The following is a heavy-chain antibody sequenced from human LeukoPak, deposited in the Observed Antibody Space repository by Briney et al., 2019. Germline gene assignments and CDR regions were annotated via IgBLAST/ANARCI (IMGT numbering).Heavy chain of an antibody. D-gene: IGHD3-9*01. CDR3: TRDLMDYDVSTGLHHYYMDV. J-gene: IGHJ6*02. V-gene: IGHV3-74*01. CDR2: INGDGRNI. CDR1: GFTFSSYW. Sequence: GGSLRLSCVASGFTFSSYWMHCVRQDPRKGLVRVSRINGDGRNINYADSVRGRFTFSRDNAKNTLYLQMNTLRVEDTAVYYCTRDLMDYDVSTGLHHYYMDVWGQGTTVTVSS.